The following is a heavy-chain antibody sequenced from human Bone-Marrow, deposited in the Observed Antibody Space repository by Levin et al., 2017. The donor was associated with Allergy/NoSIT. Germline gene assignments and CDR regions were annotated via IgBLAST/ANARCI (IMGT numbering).Heavy chain of an antibody. D-gene: IGHD5/OR15-5a*01. CDR3: ARLLGDSIYDLS. Sequence: SVKVSCKVSGGSFSSYPISWVRQAPGQGLEWMGVIVPIVETTVYAQRFQGRVTITADDPTTTAYMEVRSLKSEDTAVYYCARLLGDSIYDLSWGQGSLVTVSS. J-gene: IGHJ5*02. CDR1: GGSFSSYP. V-gene: IGHV1-69*13. CDR2: IVPIVETT.